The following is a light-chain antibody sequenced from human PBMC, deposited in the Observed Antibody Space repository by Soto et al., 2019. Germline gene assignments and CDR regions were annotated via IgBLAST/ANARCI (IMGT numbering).Light chain of an antibody. V-gene: IGKV1-27*01. CDR2: GAT. Sequence: DIQMTQSPSSLSASIGDRVTITCRASQAIRNYLAWYQQKPGKAPKLLIFGATTLQSGVPSRFSGSGSGTDFTLTISGLQPEDIATYYCQTYDSAPAWTFGPGTKVEI. CDR1: QAIRNY. CDR3: QTYDSAPAWT. J-gene: IGKJ1*01.